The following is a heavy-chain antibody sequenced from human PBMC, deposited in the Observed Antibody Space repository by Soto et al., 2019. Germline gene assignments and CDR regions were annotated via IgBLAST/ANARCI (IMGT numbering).Heavy chain of an antibody. J-gene: IGHJ4*02. D-gene: IGHD4-17*01. CDR2: IYYSGST. CDR3: SRHPYDYGDYGIDY. V-gene: IGHV4-59*08. CDR1: GGSISSYY. Sequence: SETLSLTCTVSGGSISSYYWSWIPQPPGKGLEWIGYIYYSGSTNYNPSLKSRVTISVDTSKNQFSLKLSSVTAADTAVYYCSRHPYDYGDYGIDYWGQGTLVTVSS.